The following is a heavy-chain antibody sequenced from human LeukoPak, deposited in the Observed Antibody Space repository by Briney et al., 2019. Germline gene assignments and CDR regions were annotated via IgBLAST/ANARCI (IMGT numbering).Heavy chain of an antibody. J-gene: IGHJ4*02. CDR2: INEGGGLK. CDR1: GFTFSGNW. V-gene: IGHV3-7*01. Sequence: GDSLRLSCVASGFTFSGNWMTWVRQAPGKGLEWVAIINEGGGLKYYVDSVKGRFTISRDNTNNSLFLQLISLTVDDTAVYYCARVGRGGWDFDHWGQGTLATVSS. D-gene: IGHD6-19*01. CDR3: ARVGRGGWDFDH.